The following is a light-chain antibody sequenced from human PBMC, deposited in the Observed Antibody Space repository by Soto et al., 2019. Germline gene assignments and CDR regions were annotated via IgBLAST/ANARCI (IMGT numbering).Light chain of an antibody. CDR1: HSIITN. Sequence: IVMTQSPATLSLSPGEKATLSXRASHSIITNFSWFQQKPGKVARXXIYXASNRATGVSARFSGSGSGTEFTITISSLQSEDLAVYYCLQYHDWCTFGQGTKVDIK. J-gene: IGKJ1*01. CDR3: LQYHDWCT. V-gene: IGKV3-15*01. CDR2: XAS.